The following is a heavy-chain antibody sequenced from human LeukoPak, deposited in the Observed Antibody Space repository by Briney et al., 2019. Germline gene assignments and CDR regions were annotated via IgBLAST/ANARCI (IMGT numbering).Heavy chain of an antibody. D-gene: IGHD3-16*01. V-gene: IGHV3-21*01. CDR3: ARDAFRWRDALDI. CDR2: ISSSSYI. J-gene: IGHJ3*02. CDR1: GFTFSSYS. Sequence: GGSLRLSCAASGFTFSSYSMNWVRQAPGKGLEWVSSISSSSYIYYADSVKGRFTISRDNAKNSLYLQMNSLRAEDTAVYYCARDAFRWRDALDIWGQGTMVTVSS.